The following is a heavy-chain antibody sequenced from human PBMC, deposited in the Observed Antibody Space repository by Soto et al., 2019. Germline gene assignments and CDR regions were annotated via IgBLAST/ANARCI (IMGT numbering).Heavy chain of an antibody. CDR1: GGSISSGDYY. CDR3: AREGATVTTGWFDP. Sequence: QVQLQESGPGLVKPSQTLSLTCTVSGGSISSGDYYWSWIRQPPGKGLEWIGYIYYSGSTYYNPSLKSRVTISVDTPKNQFSLTLSSVTAADTAVYYCAREGATVTTGWFDPWGQGTLVTVSS. D-gene: IGHD4-17*01. CDR2: IYYSGST. J-gene: IGHJ5*02. V-gene: IGHV4-30-4*01.